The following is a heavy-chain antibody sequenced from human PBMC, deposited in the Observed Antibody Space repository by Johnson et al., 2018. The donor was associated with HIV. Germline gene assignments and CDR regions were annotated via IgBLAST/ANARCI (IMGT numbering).Heavy chain of an antibody. CDR3: ATNRGGAFDI. J-gene: IGHJ3*02. V-gene: IGHV3-30*04. Sequence: QEQLVESGGGVVQPGRSLRLSCAASGFTFSSYAMHWVRQAPGKGLEWVAVISYDGSNKYYADSVKGRFTISRDNSKNTLYLQMNSLRAEDTAVYYCATNRGGAFDIWGQGTMVTVSS. CDR1: GFTFSSYA. CDR2: ISYDGSNK. D-gene: IGHD2/OR15-2a*01.